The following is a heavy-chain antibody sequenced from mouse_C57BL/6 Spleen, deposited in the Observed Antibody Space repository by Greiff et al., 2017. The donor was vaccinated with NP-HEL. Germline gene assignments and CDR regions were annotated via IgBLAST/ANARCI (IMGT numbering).Heavy chain of an antibody. CDR3: EREYYYGSSYDGYFDV. D-gene: IGHD1-1*01. Sequence: VQLQQSGAELVKPGASVKLSCKASGYTFTSYWMHWVKQRPGRGLEWIGRIDPNSGGTKYNEKFKSKATLTVDKPSSTAYMQLSSLTSEDSAVYYCEREYYYGSSYDGYFDVWGTGTTVTVSS. J-gene: IGHJ1*03. V-gene: IGHV1-72*01. CDR1: GYTFTSYW. CDR2: IDPNSGGT.